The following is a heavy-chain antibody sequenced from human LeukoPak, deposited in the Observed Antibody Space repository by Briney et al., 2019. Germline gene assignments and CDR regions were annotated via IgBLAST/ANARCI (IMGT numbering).Heavy chain of an antibody. CDR3: ARTLKYYYDSSGYYVDY. Sequence: SETLSLTCTVSGGSVRSDSYYWSWIRQPPGKGLEWIGYIYYSGSTYYNPSLKSRVTISVDTSKNQFSLKLSSVTAADTAVYYCARTLKYYYDSSGYYVDYWGQGTLVTVSS. J-gene: IGHJ4*02. D-gene: IGHD3-22*01. V-gene: IGHV4-31*03. CDR2: IYYSGST. CDR1: GGSVRSDSYY.